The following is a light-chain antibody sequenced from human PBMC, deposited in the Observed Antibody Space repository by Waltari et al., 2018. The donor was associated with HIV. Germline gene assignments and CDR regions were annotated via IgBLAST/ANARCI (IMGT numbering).Light chain of an antibody. CDR2: EDN. CDR1: SGSIATNY. V-gene: IGLV6-57*01. J-gene: IGLJ2*01. Sequence: NFILTQPHSVSESPGKTVTIPCTRSSGSIATNYVQWYQLRPGTSPTTVIYEDNQRPSGVPDRFSGSIDSSSNSASLTMSGLKTEDEADDYCQSYDNTDVVFGGGTKLTVL. CDR3: QSYDNTDVV.